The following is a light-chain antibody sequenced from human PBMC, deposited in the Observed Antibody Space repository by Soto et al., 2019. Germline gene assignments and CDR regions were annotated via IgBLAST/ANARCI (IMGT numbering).Light chain of an antibody. CDR1: QYVSARY. Sequence: EIVLTQSPGTLSLYPGERANLSCRASQYVSARYLAWYQQKPGQAPRLLIFDASNRATGIPDRFSGSGSGTDFTLTISRLEHEDFAVYFCQQYGSSPLTFGGGTKVEIK. CDR2: DAS. V-gene: IGKV3-20*01. J-gene: IGKJ4*01. CDR3: QQYGSSPLT.